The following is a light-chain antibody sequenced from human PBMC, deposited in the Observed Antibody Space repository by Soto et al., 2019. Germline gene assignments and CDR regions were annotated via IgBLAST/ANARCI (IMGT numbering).Light chain of an antibody. V-gene: IGKV1-5*03. CDR2: KAS. J-gene: IGKJ1*01. CDR3: QQYNSYSRT. Sequence: QMTQSPSTLSASVGDRVTITCRASQSISSWLAWYQQKQGKAPKLLIYKASSLESGVPSRFSGSGSGTELTLTISSLQPDDVETYDGQQYNSYSRTFGQGTKVDIK. CDR1: QSISSW.